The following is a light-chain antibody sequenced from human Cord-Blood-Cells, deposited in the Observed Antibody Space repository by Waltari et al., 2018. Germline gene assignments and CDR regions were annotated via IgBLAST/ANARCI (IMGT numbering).Light chain of an antibody. CDR3: MQALQTPYS. CDR2: LGS. CDR1: QSLLHSNGYNY. Sequence: DIVMTQSPLSLPVTPGEPTSISCRSSQSLLHSNGYNYLDWYLQKPGQSPQLLIYLGSNRASGVPDRFSGSGSRTDFTLKIIRVEAEDVGVYYCMQALQTPYSIGQGTKLEIK. J-gene: IGKJ2*03. V-gene: IGKV2-28*01.